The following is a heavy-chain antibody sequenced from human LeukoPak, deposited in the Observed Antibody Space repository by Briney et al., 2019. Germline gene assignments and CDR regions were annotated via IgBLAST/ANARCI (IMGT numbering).Heavy chain of an antibody. CDR1: GYTFTGYY. Sequence: ASVKVSCKASGYTFTGYYMHWVRQAPGQGLEWMGGFDPEEGETLKAQKFQGRVTMTEDTFTDTAYMELSGLRSEDTAVYYCATSVDGLVTIRTYFEHWGQGTLITVSS. CDR2: FDPEEGET. V-gene: IGHV1-24*01. J-gene: IGHJ4*02. D-gene: IGHD2/OR15-2a*01. CDR3: ATSVDGLVTIRTYFEH.